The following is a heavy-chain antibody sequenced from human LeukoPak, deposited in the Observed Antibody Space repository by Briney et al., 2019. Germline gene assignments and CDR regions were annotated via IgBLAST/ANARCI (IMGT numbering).Heavy chain of an antibody. CDR1: GFTFGDYA. CDR2: IRSKAYGGTT. V-gene: IGHV3-49*03. D-gene: IGHD3-22*01. CDR3: TRDSSYYYDSSGSDYFDY. Sequence: PGGSLRLSCTASGFTFGDYAMSWSRQAPGKGLEWVGFIRSKAYGGTTEYAASVKGRYTISRDDSKSIAYLQMNSLKTEDTAVYYCTRDSSYYYDSSGSDYFDYWGQGTLVTVSS. J-gene: IGHJ4*02.